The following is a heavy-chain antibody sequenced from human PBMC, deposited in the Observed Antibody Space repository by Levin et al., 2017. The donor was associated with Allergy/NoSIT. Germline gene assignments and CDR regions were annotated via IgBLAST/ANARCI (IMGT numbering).Heavy chain of an antibody. CDR1: GFTFSTSW. CDR3: ARDLGYCTGDSCRNWFDP. J-gene: IGHJ5*02. V-gene: IGHV3-74*03. Sequence: GESLKISCAASGFTFSTSWMHWVRQVPGKGLVWVSRITRDGTNTMYADSVKGRFTISRDNAKNTLYLQMNSLRGEDTAVYYCARDLGYCTGDSCRNWFDPWGQGTLVTVSS. D-gene: IGHD2-15*01. CDR2: ITRDGTNT.